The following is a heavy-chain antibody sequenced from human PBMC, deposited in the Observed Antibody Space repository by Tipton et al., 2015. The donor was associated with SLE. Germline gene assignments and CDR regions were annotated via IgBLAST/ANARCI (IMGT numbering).Heavy chain of an antibody. CDR3: ARGIVVVIMDWFDP. Sequence: TLSLTCAVYGGSFSGYYWSWTRQPPGKGLEWIGEINHSGSTNYNPSLKSRVTISVDTSKNQFSLKLSSVTAADTAVYYCARGIVVVIMDWFDPWGQGTLVTVSS. CDR2: INHSGST. V-gene: IGHV4-34*01. J-gene: IGHJ5*02. D-gene: IGHD3-22*01. CDR1: GGSFSGYY.